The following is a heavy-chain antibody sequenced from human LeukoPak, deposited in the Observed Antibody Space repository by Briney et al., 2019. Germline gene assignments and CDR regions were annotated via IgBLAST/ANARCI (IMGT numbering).Heavy chain of an antibody. CDR2: IKEDGSEQ. CDR3: ARSHGMDV. Sequence: GGSLRLSCAASGFILNNYLMNCVRQAPGKGLEWLANIKEDGSEQYYVDSVKGRFTISRDNAKKSLYLQMNSLRAEDTAVYYCARSHGMDVWGQGTTVTVSS. J-gene: IGHJ6*02. CDR1: GFILNNYL. V-gene: IGHV3-7*01.